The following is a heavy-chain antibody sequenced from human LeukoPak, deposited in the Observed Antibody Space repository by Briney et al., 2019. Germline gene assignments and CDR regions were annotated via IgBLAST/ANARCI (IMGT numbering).Heavy chain of an antibody. CDR3: ASPYDDSSGYYYPTFDY. CDR1: GFTFSIYA. Sequence: PGGSLRLSCAACGFTFSIYAMHWVRQAPGKGLEWVAVISYDGSNKYYADSVKGRFTISRDNSKNTLYLQMNSLRAEDTAVYYCASPYDDSSGYYYPTFDYWGQGTLVTVSS. D-gene: IGHD3-22*01. CDR2: ISYDGSNK. V-gene: IGHV3-30-3*01. J-gene: IGHJ4*02.